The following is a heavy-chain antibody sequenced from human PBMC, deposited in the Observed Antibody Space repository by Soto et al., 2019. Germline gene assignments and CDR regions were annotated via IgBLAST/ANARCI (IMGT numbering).Heavy chain of an antibody. D-gene: IGHD1-26*01. J-gene: IGHJ4*02. V-gene: IGHV1-3*01. CDR2: INAGNGNT. CDR3: ARDLGVGAASDY. Sequence: QVQLVQSGAEVXKPGASVKVSCKASGYTFTSYAMHWVRQAPGQRLEWMGWINAGNGNTKYSQKFQGRVTITRDTSASTAYMELSSLRSEDTAVYYCARDLGVGAASDYWGQGTLVTVSS. CDR1: GYTFTSYA.